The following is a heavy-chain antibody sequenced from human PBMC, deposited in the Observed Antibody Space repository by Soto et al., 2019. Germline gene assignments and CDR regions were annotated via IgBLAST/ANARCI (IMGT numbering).Heavy chain of an antibody. CDR2: IYSGGST. Sequence: GGSLRLSCAASGFTVSSNYMSWVRQAPGKGLEWVSVIYSGGSTYYADSVKGRFTISRDNSKNTLYLQMNSLRAEDTAVYYCARGTMVRGVPISNPWGQGTLVTVSS. J-gene: IGHJ5*02. V-gene: IGHV3-66*01. D-gene: IGHD3-10*01. CDR1: GFTVSSNY. CDR3: ARGTMVRGVPISNP.